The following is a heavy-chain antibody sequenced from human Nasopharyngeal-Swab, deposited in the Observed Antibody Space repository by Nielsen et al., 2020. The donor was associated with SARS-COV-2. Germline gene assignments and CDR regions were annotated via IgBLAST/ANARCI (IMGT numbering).Heavy chain of an antibody. CDR2: ISYDGSNK. CDR1: GFTFSSYA. J-gene: IGHJ4*02. D-gene: IGHD3-3*01. Sequence: LSLTCAASGFTFSSYAMHWVRQAPGKGLEWVAVISYDGSNKYYADSVKGRFTISRDNSKNTLHLQMNSLRAEDTAVYYCARVLARFLEWLSYDYWGQGTLVTVSS. CDR3: ARVLARFLEWLSYDY. V-gene: IGHV3-30-3*01.